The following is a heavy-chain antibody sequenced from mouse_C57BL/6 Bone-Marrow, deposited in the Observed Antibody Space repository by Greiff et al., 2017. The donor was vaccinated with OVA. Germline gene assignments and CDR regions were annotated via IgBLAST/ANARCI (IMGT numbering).Heavy chain of an antibody. CDR1: GYTFTSYW. J-gene: IGHJ4*01. CDR3: ARIGGSDYYAMDY. CDR2: IYPGSGST. D-gene: IGHD2-14*01. V-gene: IGHV1-55*01. Sequence: QVQLQQPGAELVKPGASVKMSCKASGYTFTSYWITWVKQRPGQGLEWIGDIYPGSGSTNYNEKFKSKATLTVDTSSSTAYMQLSSLTSEDSAVYYCARIGGSDYYAMDYWGQGTSVTVSS.